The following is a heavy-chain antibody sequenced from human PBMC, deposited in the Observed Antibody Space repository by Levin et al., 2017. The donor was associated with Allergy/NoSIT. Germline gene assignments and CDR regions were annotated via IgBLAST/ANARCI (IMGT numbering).Heavy chain of an antibody. CDR2: IKGDASVT. Sequence: GESLKISCAASGFRFSPYWMHWVRQAPGKGLVWVSHIKGDASVTVYADSVKGRFTISRDNAKNTLYLQMNSLTAEDAALYYCVRDRGNPDAFDIWGQGTMVTVSS. V-gene: IGHV3-74*01. CDR3: VRDRGNPDAFDI. D-gene: IGHD1-14*01. J-gene: IGHJ3*02. CDR1: GFRFSPYW.